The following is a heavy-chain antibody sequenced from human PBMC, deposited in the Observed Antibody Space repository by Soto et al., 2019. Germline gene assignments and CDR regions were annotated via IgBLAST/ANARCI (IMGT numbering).Heavy chain of an antibody. D-gene: IGHD3-22*01. V-gene: IGHV3-48*01. CDR1: GLTLRNYG. CDR2: IGLVSNTK. CDR3: ARDQLYYNDISGRPLNAFDV. J-gene: IGHJ3*01. Sequence: PGGSLRISCAASGLTLRNYGMNWVRQAPWKCLELVSYIGLVSNTKYYADSVEGRFTISRDNAKNSLYLQMNSLRAEDTAVYFCARDQLYYNDISGRPLNAFDVWGQGT.